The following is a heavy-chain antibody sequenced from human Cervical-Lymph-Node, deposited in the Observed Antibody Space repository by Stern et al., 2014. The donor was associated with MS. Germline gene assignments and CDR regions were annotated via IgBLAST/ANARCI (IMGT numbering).Heavy chain of an antibody. D-gene: IGHD3-9*01. Sequence: EVQLVESGGGLVKPGGSLRVSCAASGFTFSSYTMNWVRQAPGKVLEWVSSISSSSSYIYYADSVKGRFTISRDNAKNSLYLQMNSLRAEDTAVYYCARDWEALTGSLPINWFDPWGQGTLVTVSS. V-gene: IGHV3-21*01. CDR2: ISSSSSYI. CDR3: ARDWEALTGSLPINWFDP. CDR1: GFTFSSYT. J-gene: IGHJ5*02.